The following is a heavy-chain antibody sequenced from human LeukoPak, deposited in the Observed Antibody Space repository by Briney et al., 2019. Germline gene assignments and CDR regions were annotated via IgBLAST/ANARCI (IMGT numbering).Heavy chain of an antibody. Sequence: ASVKVSCKVSGYTLTELSMHWVRQAPGKGLEWMGGFDPEDGEAIYAQKFQGRVTMTEDTSTDTAYMELSSLRSEDTAVYYCAIRLPHDYGGNGNAFVIWGQGTMVTVSS. CDR1: GYTLTELS. CDR3: AIRLPHDYGGNGNAFVI. D-gene: IGHD4-23*01. V-gene: IGHV1-24*01. J-gene: IGHJ3*02. CDR2: FDPEDGEA.